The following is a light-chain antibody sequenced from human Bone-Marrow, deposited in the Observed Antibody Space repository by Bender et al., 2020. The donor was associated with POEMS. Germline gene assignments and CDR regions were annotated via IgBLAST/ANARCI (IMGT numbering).Light chain of an antibody. V-gene: IGLV2-14*03. CDR1: SSDIGTYNY. CDR2: YVT. CDR3: SSYTTSGTTV. Sequence: QSALAQPASVSGSPGQSITISCTGTSSDIGTYNYVSWYQQHPGTAPKLIIYYVTNRPSGVSSRFSGSKSYSTASLTISGLQAEDEADYYCSSYTTSGTTVFGGGTKLTVL. J-gene: IGLJ2*01.